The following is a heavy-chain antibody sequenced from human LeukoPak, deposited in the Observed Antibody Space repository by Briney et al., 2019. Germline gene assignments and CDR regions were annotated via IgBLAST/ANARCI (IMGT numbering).Heavy chain of an antibody. Sequence: QTGGSLRLSCAASGFTFSSYAMHWVRQAPGKGLEWVAVISYDGSNKYYADSVKGRFTISRDNSKNTLYLQMNSLRAEDTAVYYCARDPSYDSSGYHYYFDYWGQGTLVTVSS. J-gene: IGHJ4*02. CDR1: GFTFSSYA. V-gene: IGHV3-30-3*01. D-gene: IGHD3-22*01. CDR2: ISYDGSNK. CDR3: ARDPSYDSSGYHYYFDY.